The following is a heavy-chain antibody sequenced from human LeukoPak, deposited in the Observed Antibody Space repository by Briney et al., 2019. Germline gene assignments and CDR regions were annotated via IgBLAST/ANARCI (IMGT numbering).Heavy chain of an antibody. CDR2: ISAYNGNT. V-gene: IGHV1-18*01. Sequence: GASVKVSCKASGYTFTSYGFTWVRQAPGQGLEWMGWISAYNGNTNYAQKFQGRVTMTTDTSTNTAYMELRSLTSDDTAVYYCARVPYMSSWSNAEYFQHWGQGTLVTVSS. CDR3: ARVPYMSSWSNAEYFQH. J-gene: IGHJ1*01. CDR1: GYTFTSYG. D-gene: IGHD6-13*01.